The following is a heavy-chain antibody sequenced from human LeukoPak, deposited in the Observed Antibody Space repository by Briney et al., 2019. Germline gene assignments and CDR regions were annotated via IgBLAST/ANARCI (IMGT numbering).Heavy chain of an antibody. Sequence: ASVKVSCKASGYTFTSYGISWVRQAPGQGLEWMRWISAYNGSTNYAQKLQGRVTMTTDTSTSTAYMELRSLRSDDTAVYYCATAVGGSYFSGSYDYWGQGTLVTVSS. CDR1: GYTFTSYG. D-gene: IGHD1-26*01. CDR3: ATAVGGSYFSGSYDY. J-gene: IGHJ4*02. V-gene: IGHV1-18*01. CDR2: ISAYNGST.